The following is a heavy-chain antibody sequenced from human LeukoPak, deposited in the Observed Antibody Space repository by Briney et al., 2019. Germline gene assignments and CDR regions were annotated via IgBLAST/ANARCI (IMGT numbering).Heavy chain of an antibody. D-gene: IGHD3-16*01. Sequence: SETLSLTCDVYGGYFSGHYWTWIRQPPGKGLQWIGEVHDRGSTNYNPSLKSRLTISEDKSKKQFSLRLPSVTAADTAVYYCARGVVSGRFGDYYYYMDVWGKGTTVTVSS. CDR3: ARGVVSGRFGDYYYYMDV. V-gene: IGHV4-34*01. J-gene: IGHJ6*03. CDR2: VHDRGST. CDR1: GGYFSGHY.